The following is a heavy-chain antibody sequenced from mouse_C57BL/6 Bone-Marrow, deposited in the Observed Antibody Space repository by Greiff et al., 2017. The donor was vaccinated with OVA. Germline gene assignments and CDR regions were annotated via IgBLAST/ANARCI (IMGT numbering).Heavy chain of an antibody. CDR2: IDPSDSYT. CDR1: GYTFTSYW. V-gene: IGHV1-69*01. Sequence: QVQLQQPGAELVMPGASVKLSCKASGYTFTSYWMHWVKQRPGQGLEWIGEIDPSDSYTNYNQKFKGKSTLTVDKSSSTAYMQLSSLTSAASAVYYCAREGGPYYAMDYWGQGTSVTVSS. CDR3: AREGGPYYAMDY. J-gene: IGHJ4*01.